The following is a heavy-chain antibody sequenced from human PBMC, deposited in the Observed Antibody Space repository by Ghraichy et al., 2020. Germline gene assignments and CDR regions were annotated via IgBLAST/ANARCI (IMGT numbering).Heavy chain of an antibody. CDR2: ISNSGDRT. J-gene: IGHJ4*02. V-gene: IGHV3-23*01. CDR3: AKDGSVGYSYGFLVY. D-gene: IGHD5-18*01. Sequence: LTCAASGFTFSSYAMSWVRQAPGKGLEWVSAISNSGDRTFYADSVKGRFTISRDNSKSTLYLQMNSLRAEDTAVYYCAKDGSVGYSYGFLVYWGQGTLVTVSS. CDR1: GFTFSSYA.